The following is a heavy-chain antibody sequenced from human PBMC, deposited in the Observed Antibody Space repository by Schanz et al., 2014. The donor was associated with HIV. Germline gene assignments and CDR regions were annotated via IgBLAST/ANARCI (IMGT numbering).Heavy chain of an antibody. CDR3: ARDLHDYGDARTDY. Sequence: VQLVESGGGLVQPGGSLRLSCTASGFSFSDYHMSWIRQAPGKGLEWVSSLSGSGSNIYYADSVNGRFTISRDNAKNALHLQMSRLGAEDTAVYYCARDLHDYGDARTDYWGQGILVTVSS. CDR1: GFSFSDYH. D-gene: IGHD4-17*01. V-gene: IGHV3-11*04. CDR2: LSGSGSNI. J-gene: IGHJ4*02.